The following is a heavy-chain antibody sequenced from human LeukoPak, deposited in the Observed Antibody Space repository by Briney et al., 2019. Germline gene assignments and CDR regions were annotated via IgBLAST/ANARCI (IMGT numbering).Heavy chain of an antibody. D-gene: IGHD1-26*01. CDR1: GYTFTGYY. CDR3: ARGRSLSGSYPGY. J-gene: IGHJ4*02. V-gene: IGHV1-2*02. CDR2: INPNSGGT. Sequence: ASVKVSCKASGYTFTGYYMHWVRQAPGQGLEWMGWINPNSGGTNYAQKFQGRVTMTRDTSISTAYMELSRLRSDDTAVYYCARGRSLSGSYPGYWGQGTLVTVSS.